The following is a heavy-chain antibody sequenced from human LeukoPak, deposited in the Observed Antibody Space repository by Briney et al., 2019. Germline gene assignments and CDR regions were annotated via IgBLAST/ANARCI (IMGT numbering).Heavy chain of an antibody. CDR1: GGSISSGGYY. D-gene: IGHD2-21*02. CDR2: IYHSGST. J-gene: IGHJ3*02. Sequence: PSETLSLTCTVSGGSISSGGYYWSWIRQPPGKGLEWIGYIYHSGSTYYNPSLKSRVTISVDTSKNQFSLKLSSVTAADTAVYYCARGVTGDAFDIWGQGTMVTVSS. CDR3: ARGVTGDAFDI. V-gene: IGHV4-30-2*01.